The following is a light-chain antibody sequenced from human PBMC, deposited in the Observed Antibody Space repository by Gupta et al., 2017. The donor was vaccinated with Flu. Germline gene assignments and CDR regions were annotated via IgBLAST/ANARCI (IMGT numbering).Light chain of an antibody. CDR1: PSVSSSY. Sequence: LVFTPSPGTLSLSPGERATLSCRASPSVSSSYLAWYQQKPGQAPRLLIYGASSRDTGIPDRFSGSGSGTDFTLTISRLEPEDFAVYYCQQYCSSPRTFGQGTKVEIK. J-gene: IGKJ1*01. CDR2: GAS. V-gene: IGKV3-20*01. CDR3: QQYCSSPRT.